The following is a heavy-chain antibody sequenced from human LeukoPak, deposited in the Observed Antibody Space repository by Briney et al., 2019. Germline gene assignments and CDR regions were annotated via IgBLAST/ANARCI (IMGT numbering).Heavy chain of an antibody. CDR3: ARARALMVRGVISAFDI. CDR1: GGTFSSYA. V-gene: IGHV1-69*13. J-gene: IGHJ3*02. CDR2: IIPIFGTA. Sequence: GASVRVSCKASGGTFSSYAISWVRQAPGQGLEWMGGIIPIFGTANYAQKFQGRVTITADESTSTAYMELSSLRSEDTAVYYCARARALMVRGVISAFDIWGQGTMVTVSS. D-gene: IGHD3-10*01.